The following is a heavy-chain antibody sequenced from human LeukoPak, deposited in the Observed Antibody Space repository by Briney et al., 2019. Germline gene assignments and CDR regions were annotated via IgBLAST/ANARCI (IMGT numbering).Heavy chain of an antibody. CDR3: ARGPYGYYMDV. Sequence: SDTQSLICSGSNYSISNSLYWGWLRQPPGKGLEWIGCIYRSGSTFYNPSLKSRVTIYLDTSKNQFSLKLSSVTAADTAVYFCARGPYGYYMDVWGKGTTVTVSS. J-gene: IGHJ6*03. D-gene: IGHD4-17*01. CDR1: NYSISNSLY. CDR2: IYRSGST. V-gene: IGHV4-38-2*02.